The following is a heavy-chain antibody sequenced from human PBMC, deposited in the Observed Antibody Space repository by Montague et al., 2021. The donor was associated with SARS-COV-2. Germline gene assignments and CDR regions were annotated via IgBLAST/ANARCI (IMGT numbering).Heavy chain of an antibody. CDR1: SDSINSYY. CDR3: ATLTQSNGDF. CDR2: VYSSGTT. J-gene: IGHJ4*02. D-gene: IGHD4/OR15-4a*01. V-gene: IGHV4-4*08. Sequence: SETLSLTCTVSSDSINSYYWGWIRQPPGKRLEWLGYVYSSGTTNYNPSLNSRIAISVDTSKNQFSLRLDSVTAADTAIYYYATLTQSNGDFWGQGALVTVS.